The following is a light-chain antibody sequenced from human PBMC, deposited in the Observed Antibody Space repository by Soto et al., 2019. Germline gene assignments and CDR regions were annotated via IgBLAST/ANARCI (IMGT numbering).Light chain of an antibody. J-gene: IGLJ1*01. CDR2: RNN. Sequence: SVLTQPPSASGTPGQRVTISCSGSSSNIGSNYVYWYQQLPGTAPKLLIYRNNQRPSGVPDRFSGSKSGTSASLAISGLRSEDEADYYCAAWDDSLSGRNVFGTGTKATVL. CDR1: SSNIGSNY. V-gene: IGLV1-47*01. CDR3: AAWDDSLSGRNV.